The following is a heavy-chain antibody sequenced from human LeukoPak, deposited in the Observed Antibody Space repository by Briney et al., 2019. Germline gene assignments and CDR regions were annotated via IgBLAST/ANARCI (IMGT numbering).Heavy chain of an antibody. CDR2: INHSGST. CDR1: GGSISSGGYS. V-gene: IGHV4-34*01. CDR3: ASIVGATTGDY. Sequence: PSETLSLTCAVSGGSISSGGYSWSWIRQPPGKGLEWIGEINHSGSTNYNPSLKSRVTISVDTSKNQFSLRLSSVTAADTAVYYCASIVGATTGDYWGQGTLVTVSS. D-gene: IGHD1-26*01. J-gene: IGHJ4*02.